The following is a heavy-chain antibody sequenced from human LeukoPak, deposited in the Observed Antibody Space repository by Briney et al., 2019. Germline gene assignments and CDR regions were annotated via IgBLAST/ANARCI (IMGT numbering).Heavy chain of an antibody. Sequence: GGSLRLSCAASGFTFSKYAMHWVRQTPGKGLEWVAAIWNDGSDENYADSVKGRFTISSDNSKNTLYLQVNSLRAEDTAVYYCAFEIGRSQGAFDIWGQGTMITVSS. CDR2: IWNDGSDE. V-gene: IGHV3-33*01. J-gene: IGHJ3*02. CDR3: AFEIGRSQGAFDI. CDR1: GFTFSKYA. D-gene: IGHD1-26*01.